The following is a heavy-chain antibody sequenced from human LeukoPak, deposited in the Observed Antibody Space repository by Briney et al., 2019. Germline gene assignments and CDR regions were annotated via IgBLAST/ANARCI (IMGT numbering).Heavy chain of an antibody. CDR2: IYYTGST. J-gene: IGHJ3*02. CDR1: DGSISGYY. V-gene: IGHV4-59*08. D-gene: IGHD6-13*01. CDR3: ARSFSSSYPDGFDI. Sequence: SETLSLSCTVSDGSISGYYWSWIRQPPGKGLEWIGYIYYTGSTNYNPSLNSRVTISVDTSRNHFSLKLTSVTAADTAVYYCARSFSSSYPDGFDIWGQGTMVTVSS.